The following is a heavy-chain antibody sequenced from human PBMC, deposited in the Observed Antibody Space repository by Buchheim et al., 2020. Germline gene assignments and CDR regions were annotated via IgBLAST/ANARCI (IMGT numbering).Heavy chain of an antibody. CDR3: AKGYGAAPWYPMDV. V-gene: IGHV3-23*01. CDR1: GFTFSTSA. J-gene: IGHJ6*02. Sequence: EVQVLESGGSLVQPGGSLRLSCSASGFTFSTSAMNWVRQAPGKGLEWVSAISGSGYNTSFADSVKGRFAISRDTSKNSLWLQMKSLRAEDTAVYYCAKGYGAAPWYPMDVWGQGTT. CDR2: ISGSGYNT. D-gene: IGHD5-18*01.